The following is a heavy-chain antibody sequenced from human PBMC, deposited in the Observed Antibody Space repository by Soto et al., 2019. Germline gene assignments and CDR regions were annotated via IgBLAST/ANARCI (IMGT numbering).Heavy chain of an antibody. CDR1: GGTFSSYA. CDR3: ARRGYSYVNDAFDI. CDR2: IIPIFGTA. J-gene: IGHJ3*02. D-gene: IGHD5-18*01. Sequence: SVKVSCKASGGTFSSYAISWVRQAPGQGLEWMGGIIPIFGTANYAQKFQGRVTITADESTSTAYMELSSLRSEDTAVYYCARRGYSYVNDAFDIWGQGTMVTVSS. V-gene: IGHV1-69*13.